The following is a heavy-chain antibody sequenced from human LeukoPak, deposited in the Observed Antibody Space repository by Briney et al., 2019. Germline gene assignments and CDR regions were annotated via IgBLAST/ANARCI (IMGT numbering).Heavy chain of an antibody. CDR3: ARGGSAGSYYYYYGMNV. CDR2: IIPTLGTT. J-gene: IGHJ6*02. V-gene: IGHV1-69*06. D-gene: IGHD1-1*01. Sequence: SVKVSCKASGGSFGNYAINWVRQAPGQGLEWMGGIIPTLGTTNYAQEFLGRLTVTAYKSSATAYMELRSLRSEDTAVYYCARGGSAGSYYYYYGMNVWGQGTTVTVSS. CDR1: GGSFGNYA.